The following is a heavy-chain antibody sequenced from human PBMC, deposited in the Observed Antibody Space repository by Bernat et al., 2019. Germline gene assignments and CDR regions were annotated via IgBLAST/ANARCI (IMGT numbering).Heavy chain of an antibody. J-gene: IGHJ4*02. CDR1: GFTFSSYA. CDR3: ARDHRYYYDSSGYYPTDDY. V-gene: IGHV3-30-3*01. Sequence: QVQLLESGGGVVQPGRSLRLSCAASGFTFSSYAMHWVRQAPGKGLEWVAVISYDGSNKYSADSVKGRFTISRDNSKNTLYLQMNSLRAEDTAVYYCARDHRYYYDSSGYYPTDDYWGQGTLVTVSS. D-gene: IGHD3-22*01. CDR2: ISYDGSNK.